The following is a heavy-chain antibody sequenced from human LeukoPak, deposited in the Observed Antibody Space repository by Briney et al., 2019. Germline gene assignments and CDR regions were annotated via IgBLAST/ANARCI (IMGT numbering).Heavy chain of an antibody. CDR1: GFTFSSYA. J-gene: IGHJ5*02. V-gene: IGHV3-23*01. D-gene: IGHD2-2*01. CDR3: AKAGNIVVVPAAIVFDP. CDR2: ISGSGGST. Sequence: GGSLRLSCAASGFTFSSYAMSWVRQAPGKRLEWVSAISGSGGSTYYADSVKGRFTISRDNSKNTLYLQMNSLRAEDTAVYYCAKAGNIVVVPAAIVFDPWGQGTLVTVSS.